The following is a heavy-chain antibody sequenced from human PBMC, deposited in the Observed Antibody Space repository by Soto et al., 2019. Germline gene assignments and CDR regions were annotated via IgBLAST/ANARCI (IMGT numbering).Heavy chain of an antibody. CDR2: IYSGGVT. J-gene: IGHJ6*02. CDR3: ARDPSTTGYYGLDV. CDR1: GFTVKNYQ. V-gene: IGHV3-53*01. Sequence: GGSLRLSCAASGFTVKNYQMNWVRQAPGKGLEWVSVIYSGGVTYYPDSVKGRFTTIRDTSKNTVYLQMNSLRADDTAMYYCARDPSTTGYYGLDVWGQGTTVTVSS.